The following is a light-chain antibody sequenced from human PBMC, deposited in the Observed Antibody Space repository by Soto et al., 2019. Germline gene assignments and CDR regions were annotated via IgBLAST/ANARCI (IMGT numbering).Light chain of an antibody. V-gene: IGKV3D-15*01. CDR3: QQYNNWPAIT. CDR1: QSINSD. Sequence: IVMTQSPATLSVSPGERVTLSCRTSQSINSDLAWYQQKPGQAPRLLIYGASTRATGIPARFSGSGSGTEFTLTISSLQSEDFTVYYCQQYNNWPAITFGQGTRLEIK. CDR2: GAS. J-gene: IGKJ5*01.